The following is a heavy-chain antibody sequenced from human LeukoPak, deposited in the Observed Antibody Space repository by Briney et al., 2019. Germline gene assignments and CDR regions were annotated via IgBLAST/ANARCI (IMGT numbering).Heavy chain of an antibody. V-gene: IGHV1-2*02. CDR1: GYTFTVYY. CDR2: INPNSGGT. Sequence: ASVKVSCKASGYTFTVYYMHWVRQAPGQGLEWMGWINPNSGGTNYAQKFQGRVTMTRDTSISTAYMELSRLRSDDTAVYYCARDLGIAAAENDYWGQGTLVTVSS. J-gene: IGHJ4*02. CDR3: ARDLGIAAAENDY. D-gene: IGHD6-13*01.